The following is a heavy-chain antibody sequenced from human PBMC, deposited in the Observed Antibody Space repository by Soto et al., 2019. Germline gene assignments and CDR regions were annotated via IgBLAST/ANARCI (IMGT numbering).Heavy chain of an antibody. D-gene: IGHD3-10*01. CDR1: GYTFTSYA. CDR2: INAGNGNT. Sequence: QVPLVQSGAEVKKPGASVKVACKASGYTFTSYAMHWVRQAPGQRLERMGWINAGNGNTKYLQKFQGRVTISRDTSAITAYMELTSLTSTDTALYYCASDYYGSGSYYKPHYWGQGTLVTVSS. V-gene: IGHV1-3*01. J-gene: IGHJ4*02. CDR3: ASDYYGSGSYYKPHY.